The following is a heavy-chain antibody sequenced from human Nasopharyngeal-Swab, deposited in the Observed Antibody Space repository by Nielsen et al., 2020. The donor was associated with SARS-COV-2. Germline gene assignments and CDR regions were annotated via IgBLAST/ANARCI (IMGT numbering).Heavy chain of an antibody. CDR1: GFSLSTSGMC. CDR3: ARISYDILTGYYVGFDY. J-gene: IGHJ4*02. CDR2: IDWDDDK. Sequence: SGPTLAKPTQTLTLTCTFSGFSLSTSGMCVSWIRQPPGKALEWPALIDWDDDKYYSTSLKTRLTISKDTSKNQVVLTMTNMDPVDTATYYCARISYDILTGYYVGFDYWGQGTLVTVSS. V-gene: IGHV2-70*01. D-gene: IGHD3-9*01.